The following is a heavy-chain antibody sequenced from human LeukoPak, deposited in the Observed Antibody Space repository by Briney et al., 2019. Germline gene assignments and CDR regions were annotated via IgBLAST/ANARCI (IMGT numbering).Heavy chain of an antibody. Sequence: PGGSLRLSCAASGFTFSSYAMSWVRQAPGKGLEWVAVISYDGSNKYYADSVKGRFTISRDNSKNTLYLQMNSLRAEDTAVYYCASGVDCSSTSCYRLDYWGQGTLVTVSS. D-gene: IGHD2-2*02. CDR3: ASGVDCSSTSCYRLDY. V-gene: IGHV3-30-3*01. CDR1: GFTFSSYA. CDR2: ISYDGSNK. J-gene: IGHJ4*02.